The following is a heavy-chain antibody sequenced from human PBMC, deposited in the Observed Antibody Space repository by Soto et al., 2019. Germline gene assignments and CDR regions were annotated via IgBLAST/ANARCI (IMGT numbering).Heavy chain of an antibody. J-gene: IGHJ6*02. CDR3: ASSYSSSWYESYYYGMDV. CDR2: IYYSGGT. V-gene: IGHV4-39*01. CDR1: GGSISSSSYY. D-gene: IGHD6-13*01. Sequence: PPETLSLTRTVSGGSISSSSYYWGWIRQPPGKGLELFGGIYYSGGTCYTPPLKSRVTISVDTSKNQFSLKLSSVTAADTAVYYCASSYSSSWYESYYYGMDVWGQGTTVTVSS.